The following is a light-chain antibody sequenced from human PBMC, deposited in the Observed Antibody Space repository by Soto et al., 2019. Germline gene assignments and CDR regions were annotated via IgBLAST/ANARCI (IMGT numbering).Light chain of an antibody. CDR2: DAS. CDR1: QDISNY. Sequence: DIQLTQSPSSLSTSLGDRVTITCQASQDISNYLSWYQQTPGKAPKLLIYDASSLETGVPSRFSGTGSGTHFTFTITSLQPEDIATYYCQHYNNVPSLTFGGGTKVELK. CDR3: QHYNNVPSLT. J-gene: IGKJ4*01. V-gene: IGKV1-33*01.